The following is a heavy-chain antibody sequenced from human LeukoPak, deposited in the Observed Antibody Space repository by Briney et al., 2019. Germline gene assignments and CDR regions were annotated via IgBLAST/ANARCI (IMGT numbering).Heavy chain of an antibody. J-gene: IGHJ4*02. V-gene: IGHV5-10-1*01. CDR1: GYSFTSYW. D-gene: IGHD3-22*01. CDR2: IDPSDSYT. CDR3: ATYYYDSSGYYYRDY. Sequence: RGESLKISCKGSGYSFTSYWISWVRQMPGKGLEWMGRIDPSDSYTNYSPSFQGHVTISADKSISTAYLQWSSLKASDTAMYYCATYYYDSSGYYYRDYWGQGTLVTVSS.